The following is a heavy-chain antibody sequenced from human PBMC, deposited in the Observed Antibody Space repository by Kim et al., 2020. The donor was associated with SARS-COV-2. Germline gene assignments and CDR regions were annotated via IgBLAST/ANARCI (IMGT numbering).Heavy chain of an antibody. CDR1: GFTFSSYW. D-gene: IGHD6-13*01. V-gene: IGHV3-7*03. CDR3: ARKFTTSWYENWYFDL. CDR2: IKHDEGEK. Sequence: GSLRLSCAASGFTFSSYWMGWVRQAPGKGLAWVANIKHDEGEKYYVDSVKGRFTISRDNAKNLLYLQMNSLRAEDTAVYYCARKFTTSWYENWYFDLWGRGTLVTVSS. J-gene: IGHJ2*01.